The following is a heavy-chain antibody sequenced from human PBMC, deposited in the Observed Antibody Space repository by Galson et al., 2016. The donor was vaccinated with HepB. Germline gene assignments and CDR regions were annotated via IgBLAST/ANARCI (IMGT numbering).Heavy chain of an antibody. CDR2: VSGHNGNI. CDR3: ARDQWYFYDSSAQVGVDY. Sequence: SVKVSCKASGYTFTTFGVSWVRQAPGQGLEWMGWVSGHNGNINYAQKFQGRVSMTTDTSTSTAYMELRGLRSDDTAVYYCARDQWYFYDSSAQVGVDYWGQGTLVTVSS. CDR1: GYTFTTFG. D-gene: IGHD3-22*01. J-gene: IGHJ4*02. V-gene: IGHV1-18*01.